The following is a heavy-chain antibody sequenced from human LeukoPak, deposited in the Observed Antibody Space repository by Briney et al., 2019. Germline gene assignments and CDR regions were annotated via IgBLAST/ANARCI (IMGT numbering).Heavy chain of an antibody. CDR3: AKDTPGTTPRYGMDV. D-gene: IGHD1-1*01. CDR1: RFTFSSYG. CDR2: ISYDGSNK. J-gene: IGHJ6*04. V-gene: IGHV3-30*18. Sequence: GGSLRLSCAASRFTFSSYGMHWVRQAPGKGLEWVAVISYDGSNKYYAESVKGRFTISRDNSKNTLYLQMNSLRAEGTAVYYCAKDTPGTTPRYGMDVWGKGTTVTVSS.